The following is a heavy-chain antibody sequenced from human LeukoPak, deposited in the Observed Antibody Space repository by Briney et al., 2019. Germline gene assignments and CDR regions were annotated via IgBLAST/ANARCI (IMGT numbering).Heavy chain of an antibody. D-gene: IGHD3-9*01. V-gene: IGHV3-53*01. CDR1: GFTVSSNY. J-gene: IGHJ3*02. Sequence: GSLRLSCAASGFTVSSNYMSWVRQAPGKGLEWVSVIYSGGSTDYADSVKGRFTISRDTSKNTLYLQMNSLRVEDTAVYYCARSSHYDILTGYSEEVAFDIWGQGTMVTVPS. CDR3: ARSSHYDILTGYSEEVAFDI. CDR2: IYSGGST.